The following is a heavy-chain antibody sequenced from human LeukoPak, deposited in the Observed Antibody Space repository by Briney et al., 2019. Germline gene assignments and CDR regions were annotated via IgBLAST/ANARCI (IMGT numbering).Heavy chain of an antibody. V-gene: IGHV1-69*05. Sequence: GSSVKVSSKASGGTFSSYAISWVRQAPGQGLEWMGGIIPIFGTANYAQKFQGRVTITTDESTSTAYMELSSLRSEDTAVYYCARDMVQSAPSGYYRSPYFDYWGQGTLVTVSS. D-gene: IGHD3-22*01. CDR3: ARDMVQSAPSGYYRSPYFDY. CDR2: IIPIFGTA. J-gene: IGHJ4*02. CDR1: GGTFSSYA.